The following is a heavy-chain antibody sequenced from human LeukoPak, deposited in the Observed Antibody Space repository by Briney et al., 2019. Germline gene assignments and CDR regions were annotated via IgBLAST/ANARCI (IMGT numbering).Heavy chain of an antibody. Sequence: GGSLRLSCAVSGLRFGSFWMSWVRQAPGKGLEWVANINQDGSEKYFVDSVRGRFTITRDNSKNSLHLQMNTLRAEDTAVYYCARERDGRFFDYWGQGTLVTVSS. CDR2: INQDGSEK. CDR1: GLRFGSFW. CDR3: ARERDGRFFDY. V-gene: IGHV3-7*01. D-gene: IGHD5-24*01. J-gene: IGHJ4*02.